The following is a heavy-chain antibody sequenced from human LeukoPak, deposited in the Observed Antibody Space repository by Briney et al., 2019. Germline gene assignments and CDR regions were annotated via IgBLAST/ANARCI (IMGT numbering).Heavy chain of an antibody. D-gene: IGHD6-19*01. Sequence: SGTLSLTCAVSGGSISSSNWWSWVRQPPGKGLEWIGEIYHRGSTNYNPSLKSRVTISVDKSKNQFSLKLSSVTAADTAVYYCARGPGIAVAAPGWFDPWGQGTLVTVSS. V-gene: IGHV4-4*02. CDR1: GGSISSSNW. CDR3: ARGPGIAVAAPGWFDP. J-gene: IGHJ5*02. CDR2: IYHRGST.